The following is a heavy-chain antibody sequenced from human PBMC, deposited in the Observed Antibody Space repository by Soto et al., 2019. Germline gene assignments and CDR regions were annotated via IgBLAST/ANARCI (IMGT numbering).Heavy chain of an antibody. D-gene: IGHD2-2*01. Sequence: SETLSLTCGVSGFPVSYGYYWGWIRQPPGKGLEWLGSIYQSGKTYYNPSLKSRLTLSMDTSKNEFSVRLRSVTAADTAVYFCARLYCSSVSCYNDYWGPGALVTVSS. V-gene: IGHV4-38-2*01. CDR2: IYQSGKT. CDR1: GFPVSYGYY. CDR3: ARLYCSSVSCYNDY. J-gene: IGHJ4*02.